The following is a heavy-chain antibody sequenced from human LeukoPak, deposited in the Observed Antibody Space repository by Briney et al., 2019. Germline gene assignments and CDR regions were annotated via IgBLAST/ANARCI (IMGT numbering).Heavy chain of an antibody. D-gene: IGHD3-16*02. Sequence: SETLSLTCSVSDDSIRIYYWNWIRQPPGEGLEWIGYSYHSGSTNYNPSLKSRVTLSVDTSKNQFSLKLSSVTAADTAVYFCARPSKYYDYVWGSYRPSPDQTNNWFDPWGQGTLVTVSS. J-gene: IGHJ5*02. CDR2: SYHSGST. V-gene: IGHV4-59*08. CDR3: ARPSKYYDYVWGSYRPSPDQTNNWFDP. CDR1: DDSIRIYY.